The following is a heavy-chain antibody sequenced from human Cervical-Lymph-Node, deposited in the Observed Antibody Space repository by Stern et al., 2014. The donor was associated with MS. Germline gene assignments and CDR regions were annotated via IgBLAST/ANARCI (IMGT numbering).Heavy chain of an antibody. V-gene: IGHV3-21*01. Sequence: EVQLVESGGGLVKPGGSLRLSCAASGFTFSSYSMNWVRQAPGKGLEWVSSISSISSYIYYADSVKGRFTISRDNAKNSLYMQMNSLRAEDTAVYYCARDPITMVRGVIYWGQGTLVTVSS. CDR3: ARDPITMVRGVIY. D-gene: IGHD3-10*01. CDR1: GFTFSSYS. J-gene: IGHJ4*02. CDR2: ISSISSYI.